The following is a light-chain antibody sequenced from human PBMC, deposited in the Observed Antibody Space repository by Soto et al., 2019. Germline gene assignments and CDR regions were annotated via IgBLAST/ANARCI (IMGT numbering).Light chain of an antibody. V-gene: IGKV1-5*03. CDR1: QSISSW. J-gene: IGKJ5*01. CDR3: QQYNSYPIT. Sequence: DIQMTPSPSTLSASVGDRVTITCRASQSISSWLAWYQQKPGKAPKLLIYKASSLESGVPSRFSGSGSGTEFTLTISSLQPDDFATYYCQQYNSYPITFGQGTRLEI. CDR2: KAS.